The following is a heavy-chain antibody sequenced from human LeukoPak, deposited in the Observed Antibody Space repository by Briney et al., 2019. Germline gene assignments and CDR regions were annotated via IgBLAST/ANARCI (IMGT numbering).Heavy chain of an antibody. D-gene: IGHD1-26*01. CDR3: ASPVGATTVRAFDI. Sequence: GGSLRLSCAASGFIFSDHYMDWVRQAPGKGLEWVGRTRNEANIYTTKYAASVKGRFTISRDDSKNSLYLQMNSLKTEDTAVYYCASPVGATTVRAFDIWGQGAMVTVSS. V-gene: IGHV3-72*01. CDR1: GFIFSDHY. J-gene: IGHJ3*02. CDR2: TRNEANIYTT.